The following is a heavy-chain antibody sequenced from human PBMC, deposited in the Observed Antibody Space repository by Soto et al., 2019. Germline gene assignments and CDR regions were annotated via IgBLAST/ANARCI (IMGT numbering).Heavy chain of an antibody. V-gene: IGHV4-30-4*01. D-gene: IGHD5-12*01. CDR2: IYYSGST. CDR3: ARDKIVATPNYFDY. J-gene: IGHJ4*02. CDR1: GGSISSDDYY. Sequence: SETLSLTCTVSGGSISSDDYYWSWIRQPPGKGMEWIGYIYYSGSTHYNPSLKSQVTISVDTSKNQFSLKLRSVTAADAAVYYCARDKIVATPNYFDYWGQGTLVTVSS.